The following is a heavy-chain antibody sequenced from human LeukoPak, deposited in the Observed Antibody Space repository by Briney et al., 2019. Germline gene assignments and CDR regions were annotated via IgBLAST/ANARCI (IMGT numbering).Heavy chain of an antibody. Sequence: PGGSLRLSSAASVVTFISYALSWVRRAAGRGGEWCAAISGSGGSTYYADSVKGRFTISRDNSKNTLYLQMNSLRAEDTAVYYCAKCSDSSGYYCYFDYWGQGTLVTVSS. CDR3: AKCSDSSGYYCYFDY. D-gene: IGHD3-22*01. V-gene: IGHV3-23*01. CDR1: VVTFISYA. J-gene: IGHJ4*02. CDR2: ISGSGGST.